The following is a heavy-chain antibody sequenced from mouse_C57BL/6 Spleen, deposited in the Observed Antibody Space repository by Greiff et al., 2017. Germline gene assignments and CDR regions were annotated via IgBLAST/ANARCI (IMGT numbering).Heavy chain of an antibody. CDR3: ARLDDHDGWYFDV. D-gene: IGHD2-4*01. J-gene: IGHJ1*03. Sequence: VQLQQSVAELVRPGASVKLSCTASGFNTKNTYMLWVKQRPEQGLVGIGRFAPANGNTKYAPKFQGKATITADTYSNTAYLQLRSLTSEDTAIYYCARLDDHDGWYFDVWGTGTRVTVSS. CDR1: GFNTKNTY. CDR2: FAPANGNT. V-gene: IGHV14-3*01.